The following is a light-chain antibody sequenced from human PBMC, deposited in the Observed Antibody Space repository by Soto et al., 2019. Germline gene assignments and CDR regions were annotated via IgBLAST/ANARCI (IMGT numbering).Light chain of an antibody. V-gene: IGLV2-14*01. CDR2: EVT. CDR1: SSDVGRYNY. J-gene: IGLJ1*01. CDR3: SSYTTSYFYV. Sequence: QSALTQPDSVSGSPGQSIAISCTGTSSDVGRYNYVSWYQQHPGKAPKLMIYEVTNRPSGVSNRFSASKSAFTASLTISGLQTEDEADYYCSSYTTSYFYVFGPGTKLTVL.